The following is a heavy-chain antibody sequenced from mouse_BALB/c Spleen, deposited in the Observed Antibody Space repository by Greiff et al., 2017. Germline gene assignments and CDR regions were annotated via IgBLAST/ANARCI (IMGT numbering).Heavy chain of an antibody. D-gene: IGHD1-1*01. V-gene: IGHV1-80*01. CDR3: ARGDYYGSSYYFDD. J-gene: IGHJ2*01. Sequence: QVQLKESGAELVRPGSSVKISCKASGYAFSSYWMNWVKQRPGQGLEWIGQIYPGDGDTNYNGKFKGKATLTADKSSSTAYMQLSSLTSEDSAVYFCARGDYYGSSYYFDDWGQGTTLTVSS. CDR2: IYPGDGDT. CDR1: GYAFSSYW.